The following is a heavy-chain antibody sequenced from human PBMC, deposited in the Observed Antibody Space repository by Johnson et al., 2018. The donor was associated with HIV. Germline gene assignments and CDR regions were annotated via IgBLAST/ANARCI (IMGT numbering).Heavy chain of an antibody. V-gene: IGHV3-30*02. CDR2: IQYDESDK. Sequence: QVQLVESGGGVVQPGGSLRLSCVASGFTFSSYGMHWVRQAPGKGLEWGAFIQYDESDKYYADSVKGRFTISRDNSKNTLFLQMNSLRAEDTAVYYCARGSYGYGDAFDIWGQGTMVTVSS. J-gene: IGHJ3*02. CDR1: GFTFSSYG. CDR3: ARGSYGYGDAFDI. D-gene: IGHD5-18*01.